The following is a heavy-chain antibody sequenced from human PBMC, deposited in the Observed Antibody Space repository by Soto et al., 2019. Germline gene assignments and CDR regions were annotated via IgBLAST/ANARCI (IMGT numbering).Heavy chain of an antibody. V-gene: IGHV4-31*03. D-gene: IGHD1-26*01. CDR2: IYYSGST. Sequence: SETLSLTCTVSGGSISSGGYYWSWIRQHPGKGLEWIGYIYYSGSTYYNPSLKSRVTISVDTSKNQFSLKLSSVTAADTARDYWSGSRVAGYSSNYFDYWGQGTLVTVSS. CDR3: SGSRVAGYSSNYFDY. J-gene: IGHJ4*02. CDR1: GGSISSGGYY.